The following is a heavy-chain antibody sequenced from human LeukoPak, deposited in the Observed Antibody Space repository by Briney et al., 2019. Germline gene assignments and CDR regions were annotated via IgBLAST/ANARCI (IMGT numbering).Heavy chain of an antibody. CDR3: AKDLSESSSSSNPG. CDR1: GFTFSSFG. CDR2: ISYDGSNK. J-gene: IGHJ4*02. Sequence: GGSLRLSCAASGFTFSSFGMHWVRQAPGKGLEWVAVISYDGSNKYYADSVKGRFTISRDNSKNTLYLQMNSLRAEDTAVYYCAKDLSESSSSSNPGWGQGTLVTVSS. V-gene: IGHV3-30*18. D-gene: IGHD6-13*01.